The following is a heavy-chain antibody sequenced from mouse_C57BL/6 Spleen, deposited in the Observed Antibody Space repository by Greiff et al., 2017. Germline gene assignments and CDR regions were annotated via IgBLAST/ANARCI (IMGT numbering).Heavy chain of an antibody. J-gene: IGHJ2*01. CDR3: ARDYDGTRGNFDY. D-gene: IGHD2-12*01. V-gene: IGHV5-4*01. CDR2: ISDGGSYT. CDR1: GFTFSSYA. Sequence: EVQLQESGGGLVKPGGSLKLSCAASGFTFSSYAMSWVRQTPEKRLEWVATISDGGSYTYYPDNVKGRFTISRDNAKNNLYLQMSHLKSEDTAMYYCARDYDGTRGNFDYWGQGTTLTVSS.